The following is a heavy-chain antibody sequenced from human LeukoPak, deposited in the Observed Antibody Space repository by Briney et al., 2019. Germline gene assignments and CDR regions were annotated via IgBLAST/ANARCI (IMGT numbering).Heavy chain of an antibody. CDR2: INHSGST. CDR1: GGSFSGYY. Sequence: SETLSLTCAVYGGSFSGYYWSWIRQPPGKGLEWIGEINHSGSTNYNPSLKSRVTISVDTSKNQFSLKLSSVTAADTAVYYCARGGTMVRGVGGSTDPWGQGTLVTVSS. V-gene: IGHV4-34*01. J-gene: IGHJ5*02. D-gene: IGHD3-10*01. CDR3: ARGGTMVRGVGGSTDP.